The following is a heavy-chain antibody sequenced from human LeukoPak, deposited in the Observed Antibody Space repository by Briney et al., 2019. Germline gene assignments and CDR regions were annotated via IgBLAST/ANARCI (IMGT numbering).Heavy chain of an antibody. V-gene: IGHV6-1*01. CDR1: GDSVSSNSAA. J-gene: IGHJ4*02. Sequence: SQTLSLTCAISGDSVSSNSAAWNWIRQSPSRGLEWLGRTYCRSKWYNDYAVSVKSRITINPDTSKNQFSLQLNSVTPEDTAAYYCARGEYSYGRPGTFDYWGQGTLVTVSS. D-gene: IGHD5-18*01. CDR3: ARGEYSYGRPGTFDY. CDR2: TYCRSKWYN.